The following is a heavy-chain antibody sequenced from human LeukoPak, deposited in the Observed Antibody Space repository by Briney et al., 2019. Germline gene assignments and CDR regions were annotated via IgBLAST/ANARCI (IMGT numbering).Heavy chain of an antibody. Sequence: GGSLRLSCTASGFSFGDYAMNWVRQAPGKGLEWVGFIRSKAYAGSTEYAASVKGRFTISRDDSKSIAYLHMNSLKTEDTAVYYCSRSETYFYGPGSYYPFDYWGQGTLVTVSS. J-gene: IGHJ4*02. CDR2: IRSKAYAGST. CDR3: SRSETYFYGPGSYYPFDY. V-gene: IGHV3-49*04. D-gene: IGHD3-10*01. CDR1: GFSFGDYA.